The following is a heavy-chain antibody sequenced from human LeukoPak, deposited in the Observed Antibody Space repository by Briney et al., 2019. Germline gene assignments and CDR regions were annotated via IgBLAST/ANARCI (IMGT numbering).Heavy chain of an antibody. D-gene: IGHD4-23*01. CDR1: GYTFTTYA. CDR3: ARGSAYGGNWFDP. Sequence: ASVKVSCKASGYTFTTYAMHWVRQAPGQRLEWMGWINAGSGNTKYSQKFQGRVTITRDTSASTAYMELSSLRSEDTAVYYCARGSAYGGNWFDPWGQGTLVTVSS. V-gene: IGHV1-3*01. CDR2: INAGSGNT. J-gene: IGHJ5*02.